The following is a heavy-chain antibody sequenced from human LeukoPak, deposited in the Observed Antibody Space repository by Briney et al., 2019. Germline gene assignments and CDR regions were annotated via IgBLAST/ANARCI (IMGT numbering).Heavy chain of an antibody. V-gene: IGHV4-34*01. D-gene: IGHD6-13*01. CDR2: INHSGST. J-gene: IGHJ4*02. CDR3: ARIPGYSSSWYDY. Sequence: SETLSLTCAVYGGSFGGYYWSWIRQPPGKGLEWIGEINHSGSTNYNPSLKSRVTISVDTSKNQFSLKLSSVTAADTAVYYCARIPGYSSSWYDYWGQGTLVTVSS. CDR1: GGSFGGYY.